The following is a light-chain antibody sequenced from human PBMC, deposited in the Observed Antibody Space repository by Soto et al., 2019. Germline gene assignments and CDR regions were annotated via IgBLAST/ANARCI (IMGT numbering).Light chain of an antibody. V-gene: IGKV1-5*01. Sequence: DIQMTQSPSTLSAYVGDRVTITCRASQSISTWLAWYQQKPGNAPKLLIFDASNLESGVPSRFSGSGSGTEFTLTIDSLQPDDFATYYCQQYNSDSRTFGQGTKVDIK. CDR1: QSISTW. CDR3: QQYNSDSRT. J-gene: IGKJ1*01. CDR2: DAS.